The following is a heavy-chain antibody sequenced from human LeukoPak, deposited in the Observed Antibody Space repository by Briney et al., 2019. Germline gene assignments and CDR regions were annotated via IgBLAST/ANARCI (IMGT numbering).Heavy chain of an antibody. CDR2: IYYSGST. J-gene: IGHJ3*02. CDR1: GVSISSYY. Sequence: SETLSLTCTVSGVSISSYYWSWIRQPPGKGLEWIGYIYYSGSTNYNPSLKSRVTISVDTSKNQFSLMLSSVTAADTAVYYCARVVRWYGAFDIWGQGTMVTVSS. D-gene: IGHD6-13*01. CDR3: ARVVRWYGAFDI. V-gene: IGHV4-59*01.